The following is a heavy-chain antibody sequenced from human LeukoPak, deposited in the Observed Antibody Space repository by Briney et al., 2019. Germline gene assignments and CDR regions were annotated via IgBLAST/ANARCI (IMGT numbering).Heavy chain of an antibody. CDR2: ISSSSSYI. V-gene: IGHV3-21*01. CDR1: GFTFSSYS. J-gene: IGHJ5*02. Sequence: PGGSLRLSCAASGFTFSSYSMNWVRQAPGKGLEWVSSISSSSSYIYYADSVKGRFTISRDNAKNSLYLQMNSLRAEDTAVYYCAREGSFRSSSSSAWGQGTLVTVSS. D-gene: IGHD6-6*01. CDR3: AREGSFRSSSSSA.